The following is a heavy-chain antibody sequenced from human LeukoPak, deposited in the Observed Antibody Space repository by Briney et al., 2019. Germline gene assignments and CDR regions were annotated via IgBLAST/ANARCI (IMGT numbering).Heavy chain of an antibody. J-gene: IGHJ5*02. CDR3: ARDRGRLYCSSTSCPGWFDP. V-gene: IGHV3-48*03. D-gene: IGHD2-2*01. CDR2: ISSSGSTI. Sequence: GGSLRLSCAASGFTFSSYEMNWVCQAPGKGLEWVSYISSSGSTIYYADSVKGRFTISRDNAKNSLYLQMNSLRAEDTAVYYCARDRGRLYCSSTSCPGWFDPWGQGTLVTVSS. CDR1: GFTFSSYE.